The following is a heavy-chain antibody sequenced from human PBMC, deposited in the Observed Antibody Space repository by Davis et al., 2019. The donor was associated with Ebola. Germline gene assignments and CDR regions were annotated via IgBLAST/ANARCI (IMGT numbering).Heavy chain of an antibody. Sequence: SETLSLTCTVSGGSVSSGYYYWSWVRQPPGKGLEWIGYIYYSGSTKNNPSLKSRVTISVDTSKNQFSLKLSSVTTEDTAVYYCARGDILTGYYRLDGPGAFDYWGQGTLVTVST. CDR1: GGSVSSGYYY. D-gene: IGHD3-9*01. J-gene: IGHJ4*02. CDR3: ARGDILTGYYRLDGPGAFDY. V-gene: IGHV4-61*01. CDR2: IYYSGST.